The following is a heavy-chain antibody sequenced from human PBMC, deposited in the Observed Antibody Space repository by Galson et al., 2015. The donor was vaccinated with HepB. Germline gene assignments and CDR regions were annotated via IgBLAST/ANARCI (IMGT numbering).Heavy chain of an antibody. CDR3: TRAFDI. CDR2: ISWHSGTI. Sequence: SLRLSCAASGFTFDAYAMHWVRQAPGKGLEWVSGISWHSGTIGYADSVKGRFTISRDNAKNSLYLQMNSLRAEDTALYYCTRAFDIWGQGTMVIVSS. CDR1: GFTFDAYA. J-gene: IGHJ3*02. V-gene: IGHV3-9*01.